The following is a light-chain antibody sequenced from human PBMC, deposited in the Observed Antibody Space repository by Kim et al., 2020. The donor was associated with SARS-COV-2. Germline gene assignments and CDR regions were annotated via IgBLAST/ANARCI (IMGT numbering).Light chain of an antibody. CDR2: GRN. J-gene: IGLJ3*02. CDR3: NSRDSSGNHLV. CDR1: SLINYY. V-gene: IGLV3-19*01. Sequence: ALGQTVRITCQGDSLINYYASWYQQKPRQAPVVVIYGRNDRPSGIPDRFSGSNSGNTASLTITGAQAEDEANYYCNSRDSSGNHLVFGGGTQLTVL.